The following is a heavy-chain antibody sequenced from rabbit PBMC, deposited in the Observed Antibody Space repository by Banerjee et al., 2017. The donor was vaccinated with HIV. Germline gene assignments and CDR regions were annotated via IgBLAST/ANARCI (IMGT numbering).Heavy chain of an antibody. D-gene: IGHD1-1*01. J-gene: IGHJ2*01. Sequence: QSLEESGGDLVKPGASLTLTCTASGFSFSSSDWIYWVRQAPGKGLEWIGYIDPIFGSTYYASWAKGRFTISKTSSTTVTLRMTSLTAADTATYFCARNYVNAFDPRGPGTLVTVS. V-gene: IGHV1S40*01. CDR3: ARNYVNAFDP. CDR1: GFSFSSSDW. CDR2: IDPIFGST.